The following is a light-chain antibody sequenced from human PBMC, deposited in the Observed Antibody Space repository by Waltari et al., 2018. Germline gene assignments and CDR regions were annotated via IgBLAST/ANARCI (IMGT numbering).Light chain of an antibody. CDR3: QQYDGIVVT. J-gene: IGKJ4*01. Sequence: LSCRASQTVSTIALSWYQQKPGQAPRVLIYSTYNRATGIPDRFSGSGSGTDFTLTINRLAPEDFAMYYCQQYDGIVVTFGGGTKVEI. CDR1: QTVSTIA. V-gene: IGKV3-20*01. CDR2: STY.